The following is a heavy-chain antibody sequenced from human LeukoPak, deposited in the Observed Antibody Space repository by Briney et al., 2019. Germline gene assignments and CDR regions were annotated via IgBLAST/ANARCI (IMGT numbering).Heavy chain of an antibody. Sequence: PGGSLRLSCAASGFTFSSYSMNWVRQAPGKGPEWVSSISSSSSYIYYADSVKGRFTISRDNAKNSLYLQINSLRAEDTAVYYCARDYDFWSGYSYNWFDPWGQGTLVTVSS. V-gene: IGHV3-21*01. D-gene: IGHD3-3*01. CDR1: GFTFSSYS. J-gene: IGHJ5*02. CDR2: ISSSSSYI. CDR3: ARDYDFWSGYSYNWFDP.